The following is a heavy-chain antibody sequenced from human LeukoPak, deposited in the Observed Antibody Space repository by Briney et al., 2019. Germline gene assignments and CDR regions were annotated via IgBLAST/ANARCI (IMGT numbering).Heavy chain of an antibody. D-gene: IGHD3-10*01. CDR2: VKQDGSDK. CDR1: GFTFSRYW. J-gene: IGHJ4*02. Sequence: GGSLRLSCAASGFTFSRYWMSWVRQAPGKGLEWVANVKQDGSDKYYVDSVKGRFTISRDNAKNSLYLQMNSLGADDTAVYYCASDNSGSYDFWGQGTLVTVSS. CDR3: ASDNSGSYDF. V-gene: IGHV3-7*01.